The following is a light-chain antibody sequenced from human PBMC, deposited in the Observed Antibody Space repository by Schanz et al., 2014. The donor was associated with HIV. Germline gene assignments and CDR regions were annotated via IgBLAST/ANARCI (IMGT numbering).Light chain of an antibody. V-gene: IGKV1-9*01. CDR1: QDISTY. CDR3: QQYNSYTYT. CDR2: AAS. Sequence: DIQLSQSPSFLSASVGDRVTVTCRASQDISTYLAWYQQKPGKAPNLLIYAASTLHTGVPSRFSGSGSGTEFTLTISSLQPEDFATYYCQQYNSYTYTFGQGTKVEIK. J-gene: IGKJ2*01.